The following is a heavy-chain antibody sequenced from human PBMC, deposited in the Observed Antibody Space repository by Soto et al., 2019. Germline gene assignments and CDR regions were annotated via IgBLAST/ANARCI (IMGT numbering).Heavy chain of an antibody. J-gene: IGHJ4*02. CDR3: AHRAVLCSGGTCYSHPFDF. CDR1: GFSLTTTGVG. Sequence: QITLKESGPTLVKPTQTLTLTCTFSGFSLTTTGVGVGWIRQPPGKALEWLAIIYWDDDKRYSPSLKSRLTIPKDPPKNQVVLTMTHMDPVDTATYFCAHRAVLCSGGTCYSHPFDFWGQGTLVTVSS. V-gene: IGHV2-5*02. CDR2: IYWDDDK. D-gene: IGHD2-15*01.